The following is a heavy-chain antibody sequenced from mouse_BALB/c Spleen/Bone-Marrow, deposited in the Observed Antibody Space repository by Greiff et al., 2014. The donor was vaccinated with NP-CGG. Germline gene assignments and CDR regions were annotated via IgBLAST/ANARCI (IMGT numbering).Heavy chain of an antibody. CDR2: INPRSGYT. J-gene: IGHJ3*01. CDR1: GYTFTSYT. CDR3: ARERNWDSFAY. Sequence: VQLQQSGAELARPGASVKMSCKASGYTFTSYTMHWVKQRPGQGLEWIGYINPRSGYTNYNQKFKDKATLTADKSSSTAYMQLSSLTSEDAAVYYCARERNWDSFAYWGQGTLVTVSA. D-gene: IGHD4-1*01. V-gene: IGHV1-4*01.